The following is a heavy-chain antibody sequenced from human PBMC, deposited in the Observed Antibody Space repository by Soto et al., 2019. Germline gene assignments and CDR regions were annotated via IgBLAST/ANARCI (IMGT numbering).Heavy chain of an antibody. CDR1: GDSVSSTIAA. Sequence: KQSQTLSLTCAISGDSVSSTIAAWNWTRHPPSGGLEWLRRTYYRSKWYNDYPVSVKSRITINPDTSKNQFSLQLNSVTPEDTAVYYCARERSNDLPFDYWGQGTLVTVSS. V-gene: IGHV6-1*01. D-gene: IGHD2-2*01. CDR2: TYYRSKWYN. J-gene: IGHJ4*02. CDR3: ARERSNDLPFDY.